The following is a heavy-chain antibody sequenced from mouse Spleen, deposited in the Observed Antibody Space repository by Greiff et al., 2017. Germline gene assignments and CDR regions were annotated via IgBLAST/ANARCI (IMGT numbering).Heavy chain of an antibody. D-gene: IGHD2-10*01. J-gene: IGHJ4*01. CDR3: ARKGAYYGNYYAMDY. CDR2: ISSGSSTI. Sequence: EVQGVESGGGLVQPGGSRKLSCAASGFTFSSYGMHWVRQAPEKGLEWVAYISSGSSTIYYADTVKGRFTISRDNPKNTLFLQMTSLRSEDTAMYYCARKGAYYGNYYAMDYWGQGTSVTVSS. CDR1: GFTFSSYG. V-gene: IGHV5-17*02.